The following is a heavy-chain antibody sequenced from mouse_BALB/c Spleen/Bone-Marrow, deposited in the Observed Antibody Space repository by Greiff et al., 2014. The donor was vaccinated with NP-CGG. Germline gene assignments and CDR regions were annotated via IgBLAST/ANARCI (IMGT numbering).Heavy chain of an antibody. CDR2: IDTSDSYT. J-gene: IGHJ4*01. V-gene: IGHV1-69*01. CDR1: GYTFTDKW. D-gene: IGHD2-4*01. CDR3: ARGGHDFSLDY. Sequence: VQLQQSGAELGMPGASVKMSCKASGYTFTDKWMYWVKQRPGQGLEWIGAIDTSDSYTNYNQKFMGKASLTVDASSNTAYMQVSSLTSDDSAVYYCARGGHDFSLDYWGQGTSVTVAS.